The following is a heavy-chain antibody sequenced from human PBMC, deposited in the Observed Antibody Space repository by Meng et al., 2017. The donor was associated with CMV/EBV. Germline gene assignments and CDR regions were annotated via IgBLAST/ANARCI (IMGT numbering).Heavy chain of an antibody. CDR1: GYSFTSYW. V-gene: IGHV5-51*01. Sequence: GESLKISCKGSGYSFTSYWIGWVRQMPGKGLEWMGIIYPGDSDTRYSLSFQGQVTISADKSISTAYLQWSSLKASDTAMYYCARAHCSSTSCYGGFDPWGQGTLVTVSS. D-gene: IGHD2-2*01. CDR2: IYPGDSDT. J-gene: IGHJ5*02. CDR3: ARAHCSSTSCYGGFDP.